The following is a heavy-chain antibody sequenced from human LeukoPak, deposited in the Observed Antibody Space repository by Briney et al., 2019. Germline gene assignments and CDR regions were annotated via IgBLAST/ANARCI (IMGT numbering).Heavy chain of an antibody. D-gene: IGHD3-22*01. CDR3: ARVQYYYDSGGFWGY. Sequence: GASVKVSRKASGYTFTSYYMHWVRQAPGQGLEWMGIINPSGGSTSYAQKFQGRVTMTRDTSTSTVYMELSSLRSEDTAVYYCARVQYYYDSGGFWGYWGQGTLVTVSS. CDR2: INPSGGST. CDR1: GYTFTSYY. V-gene: IGHV1-46*01. J-gene: IGHJ4*02.